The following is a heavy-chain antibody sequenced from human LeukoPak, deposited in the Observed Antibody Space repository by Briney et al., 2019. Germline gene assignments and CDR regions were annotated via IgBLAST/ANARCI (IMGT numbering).Heavy chain of an antibody. CDR1: GGSISSYY. CDR2: IYTSGST. J-gene: IGHJ4*02. D-gene: IGHD6-13*01. Sequence: SETLSLTCTVSGGSISSYYWSWIRQPAGKGLGWIGRIYTSGSTNYNPSLKSRVTISVDKSKNQFSLKLSSVTAADTAVYYCARGLSIAAAGVFDYWGQGTLVTVSS. CDR3: ARGLSIAAAGVFDY. V-gene: IGHV4-4*07.